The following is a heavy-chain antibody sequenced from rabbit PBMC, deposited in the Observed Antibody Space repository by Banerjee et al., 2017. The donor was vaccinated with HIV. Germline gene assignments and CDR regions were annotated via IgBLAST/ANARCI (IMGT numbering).Heavy chain of an antibody. CDR1: GIDFSSNYW. Sequence: QEQLVESGGGLVTLGGSLKLSCKASGIDFSSNYWICWVRQAPGKGLEWIGCIHTDNGNTYYASWAKGRFTITRSTSLNTVTLQLNSLTAADTATYFCARGGYDGYGYPFNLWGPGTLVTVS. CDR3: ARGGYDGYGYPFNL. CDR2: IHTDNGNT. J-gene: IGHJ4*01. V-gene: IGHV1S43*01. D-gene: IGHD6-1*01.